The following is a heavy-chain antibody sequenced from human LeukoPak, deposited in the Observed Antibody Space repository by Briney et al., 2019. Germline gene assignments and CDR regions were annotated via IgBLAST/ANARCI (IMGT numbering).Heavy chain of an antibody. D-gene: IGHD3-22*01. CDR3: ASADMPLYDSSGYSWFDP. CDR2: IIPIFGTA. V-gene: IGHV1-69*06. Sequence: ASAKVSCKASGGTFSSYAISWVRQAPGQGLEWMGGIIPIFGTANYAQKFQGRVTITADKSTSTAYMELSSLRSEDTAVYYCASADMPLYDSSGYSWFDPWGQGTLVTVSS. J-gene: IGHJ5*02. CDR1: GGTFSSYA.